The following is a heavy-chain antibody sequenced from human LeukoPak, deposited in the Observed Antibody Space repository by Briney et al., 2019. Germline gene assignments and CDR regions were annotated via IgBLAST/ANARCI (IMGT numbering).Heavy chain of an antibody. V-gene: IGHV3-74*01. CDR1: GFTFISYT. J-gene: IGHJ4*02. CDR3: VRDWGYDSSGYWQKYFDS. CDR2: INHDGSST. D-gene: IGHD3-22*01. Sequence: GGSLRLSCAASGFTFISYTMHWVRQAPGKGLVWVSRINHDGSSTNYADSVKGRFTISRDNAKNTLHLQMNSLRAEDTAVYYCVRDWGYDSSGYWQKYFDSWGQGTLVTVSS.